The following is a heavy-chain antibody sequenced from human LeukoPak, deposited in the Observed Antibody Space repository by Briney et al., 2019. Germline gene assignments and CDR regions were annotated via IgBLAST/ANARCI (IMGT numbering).Heavy chain of an antibody. J-gene: IGHJ4*02. CDR2: ISYDGSNK. CDR1: GFTFSSYA. V-gene: IGHV3-30-3*01. D-gene: IGHD6-19*01. CDR3: ARDQWLVSLSWYFDY. Sequence: GGPLRLSCAASGFTFSSYAMHWVRQAPGKGLEWVAVISYDGSNKYYADSVKGRFTISRDNSKNTLYLQMNSLRAEDTAVYYCARDQWLVSLSWYFDYWGQGTLVTVSS.